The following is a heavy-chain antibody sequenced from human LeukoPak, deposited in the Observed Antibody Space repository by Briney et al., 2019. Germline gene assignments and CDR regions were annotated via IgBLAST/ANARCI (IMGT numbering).Heavy chain of an antibody. CDR3: AKGDFWSGYDTLIYYYYGMDV. D-gene: IGHD3-3*01. J-gene: IGHJ6*02. CDR2: LSGSGSST. V-gene: IGHV3-23*01. CDR1: GFTFSSYA. Sequence: PGGSLRLYSAASGFTFSSYAMSWVRQAPGKGLEWLSALSGSGSSTYYADSVKGRFPISRANSKNSLYLQMNSLRAEDTAVYYCAKGDFWSGYDTLIYYYYGMDVWGQGTTVTVSS.